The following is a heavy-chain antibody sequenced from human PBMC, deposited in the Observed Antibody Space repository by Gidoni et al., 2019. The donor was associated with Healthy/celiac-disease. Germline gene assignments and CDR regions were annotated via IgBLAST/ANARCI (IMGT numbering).Heavy chain of an antibody. CDR1: GFTFDDYA. CDR3: AKDSQAEYYYDSSGYYYGGFDY. CDR2: ISWNSGSI. Sequence: EVQLVESGGGLVQPGRSLRLSCAASGFTFDDYAMHWVRQAPGKGLEWVSGISWNSGSIGYADSVKGRFTISRDNAKNSLYLQMNSLRAEDTALYYCAKDSQAEYYYDSSGYYYGGFDYWGQGTLVTVSS. J-gene: IGHJ4*02. D-gene: IGHD3-22*01. V-gene: IGHV3-9*01.